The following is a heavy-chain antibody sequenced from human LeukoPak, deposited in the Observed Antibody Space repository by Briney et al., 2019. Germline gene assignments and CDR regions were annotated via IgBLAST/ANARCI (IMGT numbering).Heavy chain of an antibody. CDR3: AKIRGSYLDY. Sequence: PGGSLTLSCAASGFTLSSYAMSWVRQAPGKGLEWVSAISTGGDSTYYADSVKGRFTISRDNSKNTLYVQMNSLRAEDTALYYCAKIRGSYLDYWGQGTLVTVSS. J-gene: IGHJ4*02. CDR2: ISTGGDST. D-gene: IGHD1-26*01. CDR1: GFTLSSYA. V-gene: IGHV3-23*01.